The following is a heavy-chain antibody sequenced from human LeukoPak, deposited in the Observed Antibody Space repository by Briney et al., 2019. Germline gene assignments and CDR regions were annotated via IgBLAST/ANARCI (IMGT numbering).Heavy chain of an antibody. CDR3: AKDITRLAAAGIIDY. CDR2: ISWNSGSI. J-gene: IGHJ4*02. V-gene: IGHV3-9*01. Sequence: GGSLRLSCAASGFTFDDYAMHWVRQAPGKGLEWVSGISWNSGSIGYADSVKGRFTISRDNAKNSLYLQMNSLRAEDTALYYCAKDITRLAAAGIIDYWGQGTLVTVPS. CDR1: GFTFDDYA. D-gene: IGHD6-13*01.